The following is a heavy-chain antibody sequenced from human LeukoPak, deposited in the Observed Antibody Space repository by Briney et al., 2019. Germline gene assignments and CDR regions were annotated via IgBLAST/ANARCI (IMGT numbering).Heavy chain of an antibody. V-gene: IGHV4-31*03. Sequence: PSETLSLTCTVSGGSISSGGYYWSWIRQHPGKGLEWIGYIYYSGSTYYNPSLKSRVTISVDTSKNQFSLKLSSVTAADTAVYYCARDSSDVWSGYYRYGMDVWGQGTTVTVSS. CDR3: ARDSSDVWSGYYRYGMDV. CDR2: IYYSGST. J-gene: IGHJ6*02. D-gene: IGHD3-3*01. CDR1: GGSISSGGYY.